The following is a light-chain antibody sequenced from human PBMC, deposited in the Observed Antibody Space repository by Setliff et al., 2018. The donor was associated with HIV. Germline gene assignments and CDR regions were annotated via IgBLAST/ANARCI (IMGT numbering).Light chain of an antibody. V-gene: IGLV2-14*01. Sequence: QSVLTQPASVSGSPGQSITISCTGTSSDVGSYNYVSWYQQHPGKAPKLMIYGVTNRPSGVPDRFSGSKSGSTASLTISGLQAEDEGDYYCSSHRSSSYVFGTGTKVTVL. CDR2: GVT. J-gene: IGLJ1*01. CDR3: SSHRSSSYV. CDR1: SSDVGSYNY.